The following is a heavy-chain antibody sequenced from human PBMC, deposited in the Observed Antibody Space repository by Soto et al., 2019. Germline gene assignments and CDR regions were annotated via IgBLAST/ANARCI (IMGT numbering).Heavy chain of an antibody. J-gene: IGHJ3*01. CDR3: ARDIVRVGTRANDAFDV. CDR2: INPANGNT. Sequence: QVQLVQSGAELKKPGAAVNISCQASGFTFSDTLINWVRQGPRQRLEWMGWINPANGNTRYSEPFQGRVTISSLSSASTAYVALSDLTSEDTAVYSCARDIVRVGTRANDAFDVWGQGTMITVSS. CDR1: GFTFSDTL. V-gene: IGHV1-3*01. D-gene: IGHD1-26*01.